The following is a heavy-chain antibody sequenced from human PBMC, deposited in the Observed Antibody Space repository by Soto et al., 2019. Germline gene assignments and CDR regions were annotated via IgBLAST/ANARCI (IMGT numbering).Heavy chain of an antibody. CDR3: ARGGDYYYYYYMDV. CDR2: ISNSSSYI. CDR1: GFTFSSYS. Sequence: GGSLRLSCAASGFTFSSYSMNWVRQAPGKGLEWVSSISNSSSYIYYADSVKGRFTISRDNAKNSLYLQMNSLRAEDTAVYYCARGGDYYYYYYMDVWGKGTTVTVSS. J-gene: IGHJ6*03. D-gene: IGHD3-16*01. V-gene: IGHV3-21*01.